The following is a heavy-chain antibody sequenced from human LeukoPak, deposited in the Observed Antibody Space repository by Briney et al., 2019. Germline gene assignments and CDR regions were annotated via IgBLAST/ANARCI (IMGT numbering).Heavy chain of an antibody. Sequence: SETLSLTCTVSGGSITNSYWNWIRQSPGKGLEWIGYINYSGSTNYNPSLKSRVTISVDTTKKQFSLNRSSVTAADTVVYFCARDPLSTNDFDIWGQGTMVTVSS. CDR3: ARDPLSTNDFDI. D-gene: IGHD1-1*01. J-gene: IGHJ3*02. CDR2: INYSGST. CDR1: GGSITNSY. V-gene: IGHV4-59*01.